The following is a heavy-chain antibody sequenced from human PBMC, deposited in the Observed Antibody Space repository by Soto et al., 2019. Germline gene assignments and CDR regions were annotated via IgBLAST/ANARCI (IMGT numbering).Heavy chain of an antibody. D-gene: IGHD2-21*02. J-gene: IGHJ6*02. CDR1: GDTFSSYI. CDR2: VIPVLTTT. V-gene: IGHV1-69*08. Sequence: QVQLVQSGAEVKKPGSSVRVSCRSSGDTFSSYIVNWLRLAPGRGLEWMGRVIPVLTTTDYAQNFRGRVTISADRSTKKVYLDLSSLRSDDTAVYYCARRRYCGYDCYHKHYYGMDVWGQGSLVTVAS. CDR3: ARRRYCGYDCYHKHYYGMDV.